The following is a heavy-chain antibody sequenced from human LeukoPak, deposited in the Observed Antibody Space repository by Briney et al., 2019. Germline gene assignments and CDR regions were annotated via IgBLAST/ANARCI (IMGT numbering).Heavy chain of an antibody. CDR3: ARSVDRRDGKTKYWYFDL. Sequence: PSETLSLTCTVSGGSISSNYWSWIRQPARKGLEWIGRIYSSGSTDYNPSLKSRVTMSVDTSKNQVSLKLSSVTAADTAVYYCARSVDRRDGKTKYWYFDLWGRGTLVTVSS. V-gene: IGHV4-4*07. J-gene: IGHJ2*01. D-gene: IGHD5-24*01. CDR2: IYSSGST. CDR1: GGSISSNY.